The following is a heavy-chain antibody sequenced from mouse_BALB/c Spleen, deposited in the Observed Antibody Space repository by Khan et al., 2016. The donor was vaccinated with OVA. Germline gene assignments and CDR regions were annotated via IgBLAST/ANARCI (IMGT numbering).Heavy chain of an antibody. V-gene: IGHV9-3-1*01. J-gene: IGHJ4*01. D-gene: IGHD4-1*02. CDR2: INTYTGEP. CDR1: GYTFTNYG. CDR3: ARPPNFSDVMVY. Sequence: QIQLVQSGPELKKPGETVKISCKASGYTFTNYGMNWVKQAPGKGLKWMGWINTYTGEPTYADDFTGRFAFSLETSASTAYLQINNLKNEDTATXFCARPPNFSDVMVYWGQGTSGTVSS.